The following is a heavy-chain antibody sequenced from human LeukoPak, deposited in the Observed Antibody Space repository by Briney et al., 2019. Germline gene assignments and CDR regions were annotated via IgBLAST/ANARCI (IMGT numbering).Heavy chain of an antibody. V-gene: IGHV5-51*01. CDR1: GYRFTSYW. CDR2: IYPGDSDT. J-gene: IGHJ4*02. Sequence: GESLKISCKGSGYRFTSYWIAWVRQMPGKGLEWKGIIYPGDSDTRYSPSFQGQVIISADKSINTAYLQWSSLKASDTAMYYCARRPRDGYYLDYWGQGTLVTVSS. CDR3: ARRPRDGYYLDY. D-gene: IGHD5-24*01.